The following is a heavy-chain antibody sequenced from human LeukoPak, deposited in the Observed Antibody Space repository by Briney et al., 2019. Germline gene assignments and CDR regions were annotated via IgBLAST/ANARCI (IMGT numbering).Heavy chain of an antibody. CDR2: ISYDGSNK. CDR1: GFTFSSYA. V-gene: IGHV3-30*04. CDR3: ARAVGSYHPYYYMDV. Sequence: GGSLRLSCAASGFTFSSYAMHWVRQAPGKGLEWVAVISYDGSNKYYADSVKGRFTISRDNSKNTLYLQMNSLRAEDTAVYYCARAVGSYHPYYYMDVWGKGTTVTVSS. D-gene: IGHD1-26*01. J-gene: IGHJ6*03.